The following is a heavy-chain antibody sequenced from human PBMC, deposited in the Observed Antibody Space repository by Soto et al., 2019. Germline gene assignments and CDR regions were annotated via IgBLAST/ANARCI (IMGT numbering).Heavy chain of an antibody. D-gene: IGHD4-17*01. CDR3: ASGLVTTHHY. Sequence: SETLSLTCAVYGGSFSGYYWTWIRQPPGTGLEWIGEINHSGSTNYNPSLKSRVTISVDTSKNQFSLKLTSVTAADTAVYYCASGLVTTHHYWGQGTLVTVSS. J-gene: IGHJ4*02. CDR2: INHSGST. V-gene: IGHV4-34*01. CDR1: GGSFSGYY.